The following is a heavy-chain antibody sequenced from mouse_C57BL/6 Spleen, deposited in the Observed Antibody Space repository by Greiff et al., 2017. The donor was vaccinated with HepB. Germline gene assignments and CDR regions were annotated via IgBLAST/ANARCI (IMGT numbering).Heavy chain of an antibody. CDR3: ASRPFYAPYYFDY. CDR1: GYTFTSYW. V-gene: IGHV1-64*01. Sequence: QVQLQQPGAELVKPGASVKLSCKASGYTFTSYWMHWVKQRPGQGLEWIGMIHPNSGSTNYNEKFKNKATLTVDKSSSTAYMQLSSLTSEDSAVYYCASRPFYAPYYFDYWGQGTTLTVSS. J-gene: IGHJ2*01. D-gene: IGHD1-1*01. CDR2: IHPNSGST.